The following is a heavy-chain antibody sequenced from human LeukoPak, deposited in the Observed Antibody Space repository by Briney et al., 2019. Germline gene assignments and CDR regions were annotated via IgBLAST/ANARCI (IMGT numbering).Heavy chain of an antibody. Sequence: GRSLRLSCAASGFIFSSYAMHWVRHAPGKGLEWVSLISAGGGSAFSADSVKGRFSISRDNSKNSLYLQMDSLRSEDTAMYYCAKESGKFDYWGQGTLVVVSS. CDR3: AKESGKFDY. CDR1: GFIFSSYA. CDR2: ISAGGGSA. V-gene: IGHV3-43*02. J-gene: IGHJ4*02.